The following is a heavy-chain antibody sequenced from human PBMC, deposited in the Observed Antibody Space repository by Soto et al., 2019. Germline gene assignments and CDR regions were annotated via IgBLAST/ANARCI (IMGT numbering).Heavy chain of an antibody. D-gene: IGHD3-16*01. CDR1: GFAFSGYA. CDR3: ARDQTYYDSRYGMDV. J-gene: IGHJ6*02. CDR2: ISYDGSSQ. V-gene: IGHV3-30*04. Sequence: QMMESGGGVVQPGRSLGLSCAASGFAFSGYALHWVRQAPGKGLEWVARISYDGSSQLYADSVKGRFTISRDNSKRTLSLQMNSLRPEDTAIYYCARDQTYYDSRYGMDVWGQGTTVTVSS.